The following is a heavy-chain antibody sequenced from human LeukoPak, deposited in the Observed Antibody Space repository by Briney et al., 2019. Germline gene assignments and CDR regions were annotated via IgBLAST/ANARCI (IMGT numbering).Heavy chain of an antibody. J-gene: IGHJ6*04. Sequence: ASVKVSCKASGYTFTSYGISWVRQAPGQGLEWMGWISAYNGNTNYAQKLQGRVTMTTDTSTSTAYMELRSLRSDDTAVYYCARDQSYCSSTSCCFFLDVWGTGTTVTISS. CDR2: ISAYNGNT. CDR3: ARDQSYCSSTSCCFFLDV. V-gene: IGHV1-18*01. CDR1: GYTFTSYG. D-gene: IGHD2-2*01.